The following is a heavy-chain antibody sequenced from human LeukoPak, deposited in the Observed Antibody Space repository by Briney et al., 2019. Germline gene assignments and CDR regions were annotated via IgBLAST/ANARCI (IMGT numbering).Heavy chain of an antibody. Sequence: GGSLRLSCAASGFTFDDYGMSWVRQAPGKGLEWVSGIDWNGGSTGYADSVKGRFTISRDNAKNSLYLQMNSLRAEDTALYHCARDSTSGVDYWGQGTLVTVSS. V-gene: IGHV3-20*01. J-gene: IGHJ4*02. CDR1: GFTFDDYG. D-gene: IGHD3-10*01. CDR2: IDWNGGST. CDR3: ARDSTSGVDY.